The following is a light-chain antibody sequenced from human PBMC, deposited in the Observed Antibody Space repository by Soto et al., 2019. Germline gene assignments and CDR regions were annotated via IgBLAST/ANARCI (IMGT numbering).Light chain of an antibody. J-gene: IGLJ6*01. Sequence: QSVLTQPASVSGSPRQSITISCTGTSGDVGSYNLVSWYQQHPGQAPKLLIFEVSKRPSGVSNRFSGSKSGNTASLTISGLQAEDESEYYCWSYAGSGTYVFGSGTKLTVL. V-gene: IGLV2-23*02. CDR3: WSYAGSGTYV. CDR1: SGDVGSYNL. CDR2: EVS.